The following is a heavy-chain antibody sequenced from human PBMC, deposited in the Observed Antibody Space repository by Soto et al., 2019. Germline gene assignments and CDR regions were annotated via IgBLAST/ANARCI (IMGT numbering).Heavy chain of an antibody. CDR1: GYTFTSYG. J-gene: IGHJ4*02. CDR2: ISAYNGNT. V-gene: IGHV1-18*01. D-gene: IGHD5-12*01. CDR3: ARSGHSGYSGYDFDY. Sequence: ASVKVSCKASGYTFTSYGISWVRQAPGQGLEWMGWISAYNGNTNYAQKLQGRVTMTTDTSTSTAYMELRSLRSDDTAVYYCARSGHSGYSGYDFDYWGQGTLVTVSS.